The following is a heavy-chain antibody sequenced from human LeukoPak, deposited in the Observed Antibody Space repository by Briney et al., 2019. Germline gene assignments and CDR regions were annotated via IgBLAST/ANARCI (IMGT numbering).Heavy chain of an antibody. CDR2: IIPIFGTA. Sequence: SVNVSCKASGGTFSSYAISWVRQAPGQGLEWMGGIIPIFGTANYAQKFQGRVTITADESTSTAYMELSSLRSEDTAVYYCARDWNYASGAYDYGMGVWGQGTTVTVSS. CDR3: ARDWNYASGAYDYGMGV. CDR1: GGTFSSYA. D-gene: IGHD1-7*01. J-gene: IGHJ6*02. V-gene: IGHV1-69*13.